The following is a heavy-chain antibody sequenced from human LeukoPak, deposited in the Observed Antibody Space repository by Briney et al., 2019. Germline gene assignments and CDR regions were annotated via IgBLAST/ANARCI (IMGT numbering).Heavy chain of an antibody. D-gene: IGHD4-17*01. CDR2: INHSGST. CDR3: ARGLYGDYGNFDY. Sequence: SETLSLTCAVYGGSFSGYYWSLIRQPPGKGLEWIGEINHSGSTNYNPSLKSRVTISVDTSKNQFSLKLSSVTAADTAAYYCARGLYGDYGNFDYWGQGTLVTVSS. V-gene: IGHV4-34*01. CDR1: GGSFSGYY. J-gene: IGHJ4*02.